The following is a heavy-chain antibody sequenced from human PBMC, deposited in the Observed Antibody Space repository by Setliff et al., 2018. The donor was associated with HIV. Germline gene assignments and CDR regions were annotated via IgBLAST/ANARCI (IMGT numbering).Heavy chain of an antibody. V-gene: IGHV4-4*02. J-gene: IGHJ5*02. CDR3: ASRVYYYDSSGYLREEGFDP. D-gene: IGHD3-22*01. CDR1: GGSISSDNW. Sequence: PSETLSLTCAVSGGSISSDNWWTWDRQPPGKGLEWIGEIYHSEYTNYNASLKSRVSMSVDKSKNQFSLKLSSVTAADAAVYYCASRVYYYDSSGYLREEGFDPWGQGTLVTVSS. CDR2: IYHSEYT.